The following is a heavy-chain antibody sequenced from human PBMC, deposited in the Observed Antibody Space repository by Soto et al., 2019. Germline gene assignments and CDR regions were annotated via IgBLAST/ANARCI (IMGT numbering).Heavy chain of an antibody. CDR3: ARVSVSSGWYFYFDY. Sequence: KPSETLSLTCTVSGGSISSYYWSWIRQPAGKGLEWIGRFYTSGSTNSNPSLKSRVTMSVDTSKNQFSLKLSPVTAADTAVYYCARVSVSSGWYFYFDYWGQGTLVTVSS. J-gene: IGHJ4*02. CDR2: FYTSGST. CDR1: GGSISSYY. D-gene: IGHD6-19*01. V-gene: IGHV4-4*07.